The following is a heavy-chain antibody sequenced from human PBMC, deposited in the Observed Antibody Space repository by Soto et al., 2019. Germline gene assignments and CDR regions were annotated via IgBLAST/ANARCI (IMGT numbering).Heavy chain of an antibody. Sequence: QVQLQESGPGLVPPSGTLSLTCTVSGGYIITYYWSWIRQPAGKGLEWIVRIYHTGYTNPNSSLKSRLTMSVETSKKQFFLRLSSVTAADTAVYYCARVAGAKFDFWGQGILVTVSS. V-gene: IGHV4-4*07. D-gene: IGHD6-19*01. CDR2: IYHTGYT. CDR1: GGYIITYY. CDR3: ARVAGAKFDF. J-gene: IGHJ5*01.